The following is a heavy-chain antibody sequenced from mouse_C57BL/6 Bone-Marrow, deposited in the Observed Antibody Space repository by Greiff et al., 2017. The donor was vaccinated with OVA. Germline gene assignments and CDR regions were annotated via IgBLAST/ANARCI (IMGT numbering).Heavy chain of an antibody. CDR2: IHPNSGST. CDR3: ARFDGYYLDY. J-gene: IGHJ2*01. V-gene: IGHV1-64*01. CDR1: GYTFTSYW. Sequence: QVQLKQPGAELVKPGASVKLSCKASGYTFTSYWMHWVKQRPGQGLEWIGMIHPNSGSTNYNEKFKSKATLTVDKSSSTAYMQLSSLTSEDSAVYYCARFDGYYLDYWGKGTTLTVSS. D-gene: IGHD2-3*01.